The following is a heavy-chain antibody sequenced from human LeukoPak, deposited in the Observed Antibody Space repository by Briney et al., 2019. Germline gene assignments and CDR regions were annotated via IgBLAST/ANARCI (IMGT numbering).Heavy chain of an antibody. V-gene: IGHV1-2*02. Sequence: ASVKVSCKASGYTFTGYYMHWVRQAPGQGLEWMGWINPNSGVTDYAQNFQGRVTMTRDTSINTAYVELSRLRSDDTAVYYCARGTGEGYTYGRYYFDYWGQGTLVTVSS. CDR3: ARGTGEGYTYGRYYFDY. CDR1: GYTFTGYY. J-gene: IGHJ4*02. CDR2: INPNSGVT. D-gene: IGHD5-18*01.